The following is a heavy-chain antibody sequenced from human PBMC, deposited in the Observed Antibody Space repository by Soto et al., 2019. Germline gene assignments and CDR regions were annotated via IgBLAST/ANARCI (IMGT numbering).Heavy chain of an antibody. V-gene: IGHV4-31*03. J-gene: IGHJ4*02. D-gene: IGHD2-15*01. CDR1: GGSISSGGYY. CDR3: ARDRNKYCSGGSCYYY. Sequence: TLSLTCTVSGGSISSGGYYWSWIRQHPGKGLEWIGYIYYSGSTYYNPSLKSRVTISVDTSKNQFSLKLSSVTAADTAVYYCARDRNKYCSGGSCYYYWGRGTLVIVSS. CDR2: IYYSGST.